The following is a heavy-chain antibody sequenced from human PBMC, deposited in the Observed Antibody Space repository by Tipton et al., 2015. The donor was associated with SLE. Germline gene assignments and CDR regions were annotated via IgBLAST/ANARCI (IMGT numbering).Heavy chain of an antibody. CDR2: IYYSGST. CDR1: GDSISSYY. V-gene: IGHV4-59*01. J-gene: IGHJ4*02. CDR3: ARDHDRANGY. Sequence: TLSLTCTASGDSISSYYWSWIRQPPGKGLEWIGYIYYSGSTNYNPSLKSRVTISVDTSKNQFSLKLSSVTAADTAVYYCARDHDRANGYWGQGTLVTVSS. D-gene: IGHD3-22*01.